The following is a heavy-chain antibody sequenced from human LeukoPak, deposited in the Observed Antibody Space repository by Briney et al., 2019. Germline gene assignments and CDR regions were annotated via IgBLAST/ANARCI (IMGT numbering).Heavy chain of an antibody. CDR3: AKDIYGDYEYYLDY. D-gene: IGHD4-17*01. J-gene: IGHJ4*02. CDR1: GFTFRSFA. CDR2: ISDYT. Sequence: GGSLRLSCAASGFTFRSFAMSWVRQAPGKGLEWVSAISDYTYYADSVKGRFTISRDNSKNTVFLQMNSLRAEDTAVYYCAKDIYGDYEYYLDYWGQGTLVTVSS. V-gene: IGHV3-23*01.